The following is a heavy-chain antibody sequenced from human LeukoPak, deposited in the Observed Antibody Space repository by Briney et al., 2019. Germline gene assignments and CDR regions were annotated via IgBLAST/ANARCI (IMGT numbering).Heavy chain of an antibody. CDR3: VLLGGFLNWFDP. Sequence: GGSLRLSCAASGFTFSSYGMHWVRQAPGKGLEWVAVISYDGSSKYYVDSVKGRFTISRDNSKNTLCLQMNSLRAEDTAIYYCVLLGGFLNWFDPWGQGTLVTVSS. J-gene: IGHJ5*02. CDR1: GFTFSSYG. D-gene: IGHD1-26*01. CDR2: ISYDGSSK. V-gene: IGHV3-30*03.